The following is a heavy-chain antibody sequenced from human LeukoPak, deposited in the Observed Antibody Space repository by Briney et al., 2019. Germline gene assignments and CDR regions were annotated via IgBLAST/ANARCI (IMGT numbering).Heavy chain of an antibody. CDR3: ARDKGKYSGSYPLDY. D-gene: IGHD1-26*01. CDR1: GYTFTGYY. Sequence: GASVKVSCKASGYTFTGYYMHWVRQAPGQGLAWMGWINPNSGGPNYAQKFQGGVTMTRDTSISTAYMELSRLRSDDTAVYYCARDKGKYSGSYPLDYWGQGTLVTVSS. CDR2: INPNSGGP. J-gene: IGHJ4*02. V-gene: IGHV1-2*02.